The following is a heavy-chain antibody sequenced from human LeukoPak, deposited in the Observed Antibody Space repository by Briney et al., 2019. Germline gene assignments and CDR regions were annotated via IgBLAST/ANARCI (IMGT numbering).Heavy chain of an antibody. CDR3: ARASSHCSSTSCYIGY. J-gene: IGHJ4*02. V-gene: IGHV3-53*01. Sequence: GGSLRLSCAASGFTVSSNYMSWVRQAPGKGLEWVSVIYSGGSTYYADSVKGRFTTSRDNSKNTLYLQMNSLRAEDTAVYYCARASSHCSSTSCYIGYWGQGTLVTVSS. D-gene: IGHD2-2*01. CDR1: GFTVSSNY. CDR2: IYSGGST.